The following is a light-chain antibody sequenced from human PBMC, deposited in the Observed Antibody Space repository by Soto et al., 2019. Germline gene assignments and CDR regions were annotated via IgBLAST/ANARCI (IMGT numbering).Light chain of an antibody. CDR2: EVN. V-gene: IGLV2-8*01. CDR1: TSEVGGYNH. Sequence: QSALTQPPSAAGSPGQSVTISCTGTTSEVGGYNHVAWYQQHPGKVPKLMISEVNKRYSGLPDRFSGSKSVNTAALTVSGLTAEDEAEYYYISYAGGNNFAIFGGGTKVTVL. CDR3: ISYAGGNNFAI. J-gene: IGLJ2*01.